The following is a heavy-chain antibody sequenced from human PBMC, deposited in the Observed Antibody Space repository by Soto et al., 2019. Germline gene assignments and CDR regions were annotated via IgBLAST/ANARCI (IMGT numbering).Heavy chain of an antibody. CDR1: GGSFKSGSYS. CDR3: ARDSAYFDS. CDR2: VYHTGRT. V-gene: IGHV4-61*01. J-gene: IGHJ4*02. Sequence: PSETLSLTGTVSGGSFKSGSYSWSWIRQPPGKGLEWIGYVYHTGRTSYNPSLKSRVSISMDTSKNQFSLNLDSVTAADTAVYSCARDSAYFDSLGQGTLVTVCS.